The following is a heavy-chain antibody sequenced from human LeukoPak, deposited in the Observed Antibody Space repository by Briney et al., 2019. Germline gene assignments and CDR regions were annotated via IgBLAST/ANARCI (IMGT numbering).Heavy chain of an antibody. J-gene: IGHJ4*02. CDR2: IRADAVTT. V-gene: IGHV3-23*01. Sequence: GGTLRLSCATSGFIFSHHGMNWVRQAPGKGLEWVSGIRADAVTTYYADSVKGRFTISRDNAKNSLYLQMNSLRAEDTAVYYCAISQYYYDSSGYRAFDYWGQGTLVTVSS. CDR1: GFIFSHHG. D-gene: IGHD3-22*01. CDR3: AISQYYYDSSGYRAFDY.